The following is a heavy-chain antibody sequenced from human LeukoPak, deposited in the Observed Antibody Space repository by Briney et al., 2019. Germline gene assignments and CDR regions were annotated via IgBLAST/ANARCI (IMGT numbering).Heavy chain of an antibody. CDR2: ISAYNGNA. J-gene: IGHJ4*02. V-gene: IGHV1-18*04. CDR1: GYTFTSYG. Sequence: ASVKVSRKASGYTFTSYGISWVRQAPGQGLEWMGWISAYNGNANYAQKLQGRVTMTTDTSTSTAYMELRSLRSDDTAVYYCARGIVGGDIVATIYYFDYWGQGTLVTVSS. CDR3: ARGIVGGDIVATIYYFDY. D-gene: IGHD5-12*01.